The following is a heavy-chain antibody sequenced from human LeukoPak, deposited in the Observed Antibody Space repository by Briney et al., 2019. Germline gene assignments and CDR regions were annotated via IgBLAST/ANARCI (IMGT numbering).Heavy chain of an antibody. CDR3: ARDPDSSNWFDP. CDR2: INPSGGTT. D-gene: IGHD6-13*01. Sequence: ASVKVPCKASGYTFTSYYMHWVRQAPGQGLEWMGIINPSGGTTTYAQKFQGRVTMTRDTSTSTVYMELSSLRSEDTAVYYCARDPDSSNWFDPWGQGTLVTVSS. V-gene: IGHV1-46*01. CDR1: GYTFTSYY. J-gene: IGHJ5*02.